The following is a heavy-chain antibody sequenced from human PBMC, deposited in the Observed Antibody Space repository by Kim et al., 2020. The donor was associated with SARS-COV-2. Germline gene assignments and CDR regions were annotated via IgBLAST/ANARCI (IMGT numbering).Heavy chain of an antibody. CDR3: ARESVTGTDAFDL. Sequence: GGSLRLSCAPSGFTFSSYEINWVRQAPGKGLEWVSYISDGGSTTYYADSVKGRFTISRDNAKNSLFLQMNSLRAEDTAVYYCARESVTGTDAFDLWGLGTLVTVSS. CDR2: ISDGGSTT. J-gene: IGHJ3*01. CDR1: GFTFSSYE. V-gene: IGHV3-48*03. D-gene: IGHD6-19*01.